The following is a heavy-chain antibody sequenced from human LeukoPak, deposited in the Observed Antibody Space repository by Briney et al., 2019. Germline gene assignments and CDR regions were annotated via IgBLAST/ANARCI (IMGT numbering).Heavy chain of an antibody. CDR1: GGSISSYY. V-gene: IGHV4-59*01. J-gene: IGHJ3*02. CDR3: ARDPGTYAFDI. Sequence: SETLSLICTVSGGSISSYYWSWIRQPPGKGLEWIGYIYYSGSTNYNPSLKSRVTISVDTSKNQFSLKLSSVTAADTAVYYCARDPGTYAFDIWGQGTMVTVSS. CDR2: IYYSGST.